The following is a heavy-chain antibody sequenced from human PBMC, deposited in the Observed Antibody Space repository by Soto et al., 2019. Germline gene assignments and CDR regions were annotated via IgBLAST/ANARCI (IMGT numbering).Heavy chain of an antibody. CDR2: IYYSGST. CDR1: GGSISSGDYY. J-gene: IGHJ5*02. Sequence: QVQLQESGPGLVKPSQTLSLTCTVSGGSISSGDYYWSWIRQPPGKGLEWIGYIYYSGSTYYTPXXNSRVTISDDXXKXQXXQKLGSVTAADTAVYYCARDLGFGEGKKPTNWFDPWGQGTLVTVSS. D-gene: IGHD3-10*01. V-gene: IGHV4-30-4*01. CDR3: ARDLGFGEGKKPTNWFDP.